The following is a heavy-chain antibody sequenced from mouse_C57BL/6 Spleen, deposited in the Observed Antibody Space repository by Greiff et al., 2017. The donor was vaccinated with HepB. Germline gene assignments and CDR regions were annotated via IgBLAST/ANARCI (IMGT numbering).Heavy chain of an antibody. CDR3: AKGIVRYFDV. CDR1: GYTFTDYY. D-gene: IGHD2-12*01. J-gene: IGHJ1*03. V-gene: IGHV1-26*01. CDR2: INPNNGGT. Sequence: EVQLQQSGPELVKPGASVKISCKASGYTFTDYYMNWVKQSHGKSLEWIGDINPNNGGTSYNQKFKGKATLTVDKSSSTAYMELRSLTSEDSAVYYCAKGIVRYFDVWGTGTTVTVSS.